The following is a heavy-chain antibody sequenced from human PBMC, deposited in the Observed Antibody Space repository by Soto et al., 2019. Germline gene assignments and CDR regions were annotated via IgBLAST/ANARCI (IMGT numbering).Heavy chain of an antibody. Sequence: QVQLQESGPGLVKPSETLSLTCTVSGGSMSRYYWSWIRQPPGKGLEWIGYIYYSGHTNHNPSLKSRVTISVDTSKTQSSLTLSSVTAADTAVYYCARGIATSEMDVWGQGTTVTVSS. V-gene: IGHV4-59*01. CDR1: GGSMSRYY. D-gene: IGHD6-13*01. CDR3: ARGIATSEMDV. J-gene: IGHJ6*02. CDR2: IYYSGHT.